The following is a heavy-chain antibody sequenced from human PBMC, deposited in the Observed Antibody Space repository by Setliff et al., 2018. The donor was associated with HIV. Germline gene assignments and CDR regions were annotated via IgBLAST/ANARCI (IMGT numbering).Heavy chain of an antibody. CDR1: GGSISSYS. CDR2: IYTSGST. D-gene: IGHD3-22*01. CDR3: AGDSGYPSNWFDP. V-gene: IGHV4-4*08. J-gene: IGHJ5*02. Sequence: SETLSLTCTVSGGSISSYSWSWIRQPPGKGLEWIGYIYTSGSTNYNPSLKSRVTISVDTSENQFSLKLTSVTAADTAMYFCAGDSGYPSNWFDPWGQGILVTVSS.